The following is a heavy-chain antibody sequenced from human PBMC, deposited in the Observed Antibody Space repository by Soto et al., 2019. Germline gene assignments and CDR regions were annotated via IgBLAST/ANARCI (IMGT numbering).Heavy chain of an antibody. CDR2: IIPILGIA. Sequence: QVQLVQSGAEVKKPGSSVKVSCKASGGTFSSYTISWVRQAPGQGLEWMGRIIPILGIANYAQKFQGRVTITADKSTSTAYMELSSLRSEDTAVYYCARVNRGRWKLDFDYWGQGTLVTVSS. J-gene: IGHJ4*02. CDR3: ARVNRGRWKLDFDY. V-gene: IGHV1-69*02. D-gene: IGHD6-19*01. CDR1: GGTFSSYT.